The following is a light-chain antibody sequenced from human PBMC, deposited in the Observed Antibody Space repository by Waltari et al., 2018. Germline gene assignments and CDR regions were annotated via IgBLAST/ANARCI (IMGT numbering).Light chain of an antibody. CDR3: QQYNSYSLLS. V-gene: IGKV1-5*03. Sequence: DIQMTQSPSTLSASVGDRVIFICRASQTISKWLPWYQQKPGKAPKLLIYKASTLESGVPSRFSGSGSGTEFTLTISSLQPEDFATYYCQQYNSYSLLSFGGGTKVEIK. CDR2: KAS. CDR1: QTISKW. J-gene: IGKJ4*01.